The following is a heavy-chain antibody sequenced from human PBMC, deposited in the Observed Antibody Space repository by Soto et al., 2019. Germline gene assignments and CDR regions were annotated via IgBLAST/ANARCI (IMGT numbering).Heavy chain of an antibody. J-gene: IGHJ6*02. CDR2: ISGSGGST. Sequence: GGSLRLSCAASGFTFSSYAMSWVRQAPGKGLEWVSAISGSGGSTYYADSVKGRFTISRDNSKNTLYLQMNSLRAEDTAVYYCAKPHRANVLRFLEWSPDYYYYYGMDVWGQGTTVTVSS. CDR3: AKPHRANVLRFLEWSPDYYYYYGMDV. V-gene: IGHV3-23*01. CDR1: GFTFSSYA. D-gene: IGHD3-3*01.